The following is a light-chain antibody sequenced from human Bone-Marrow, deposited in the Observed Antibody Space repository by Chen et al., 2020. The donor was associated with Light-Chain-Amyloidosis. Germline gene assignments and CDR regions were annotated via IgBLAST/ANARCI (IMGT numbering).Light chain of an antibody. V-gene: IGLV6-57*01. CDR3: QSYQGSSQGV. J-gene: IGLJ3*02. CDR2: EDE. Sequence: NFMLTQPHSVSESPGKTVIISCTRSRGSIATNYVQWYQQRPGSSPTTVLYEDEQRPSGVPDRFSGSIDRSSNSASLTISGLKTEDEADYYCQSYQGSSQGVFGGGTKLTVL. CDR1: RGSIATNY.